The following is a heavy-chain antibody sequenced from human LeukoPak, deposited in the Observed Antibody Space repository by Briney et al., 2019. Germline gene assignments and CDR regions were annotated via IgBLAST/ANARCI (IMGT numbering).Heavy chain of an antibody. Sequence: GGSLRLSCAASGFTFSNAWMNWVRQAPGKGLEWASYISSSGSTIYYADSVKGRFTISRDNAKNSLYLQMNSLRAEDTAVYYCAEDSPYGSPDYWGQGTLVTVSS. CDR1: GFTFSNAW. V-gene: IGHV3-48*04. D-gene: IGHD3-10*01. J-gene: IGHJ4*02. CDR2: ISSSGSTI. CDR3: AEDSPYGSPDY.